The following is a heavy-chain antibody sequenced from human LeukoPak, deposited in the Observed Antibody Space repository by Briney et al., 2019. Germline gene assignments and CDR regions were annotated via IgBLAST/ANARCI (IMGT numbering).Heavy chain of an antibody. CDR3: ASNRRDGYNSGEDYYYGMDV. V-gene: IGHV1-18*01. D-gene: IGHD5-24*01. CDR2: ISAYNGNT. J-gene: IGHJ6*02. Sequence: GASVKVSCKASGGTFSSYAISWVRQAPGQGLEWMGWISAYNGNTNYAQKLQGRVTMTTDTSTSTAYMELRSLRSDDTAVYYCASNRRDGYNSGEDYYYGMDVWGQGTTVTVSS. CDR1: GGTFSSYA.